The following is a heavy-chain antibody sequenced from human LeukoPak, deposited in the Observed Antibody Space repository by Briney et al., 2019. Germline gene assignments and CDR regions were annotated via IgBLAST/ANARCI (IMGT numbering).Heavy chain of an antibody. V-gene: IGHV1-69*06. CDR1: GGTFSSYA. CDR2: IIPIFGTA. J-gene: IGHJ4*02. D-gene: IGHD5-18*01. Sequence: ASVNVSCKASGGTFSSYAISWVRQAPGQGLEWMGGIIPIFGTANYAQKFQGRVTITADKSTSTAYMELSSLRSEDTAVYYCAREPLQLPGAKFDYWGQGTLVTVSS. CDR3: AREPLQLPGAKFDY.